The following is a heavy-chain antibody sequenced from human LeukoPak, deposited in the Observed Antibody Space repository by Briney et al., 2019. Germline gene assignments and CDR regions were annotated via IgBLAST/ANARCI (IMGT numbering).Heavy chain of an antibody. CDR3: AREIGYYGSGSYYFDY. Sequence: GASVKVSCKASGYTLTSYYMHWVRQAPGQGLEWMGTVNPSGGSTSYAQKFQGRVTMTRDMSTSTVYMELSSLRSEDTAVYYCAREIGYYGSGSYYFDYWGQGTLVTVSS. CDR1: GYTLTSYY. V-gene: IGHV1-46*01. CDR2: VNPSGGST. J-gene: IGHJ4*02. D-gene: IGHD3-10*01.